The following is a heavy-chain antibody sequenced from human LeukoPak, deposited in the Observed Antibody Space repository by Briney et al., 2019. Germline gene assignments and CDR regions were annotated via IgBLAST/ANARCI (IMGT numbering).Heavy chain of an antibody. CDR2: INHSGST. D-gene: IGHD3-22*01. V-gene: IGHV4-34*01. CDR1: GGSFSGYY. J-gene: IGHJ4*02. CDR3: ARYRYYDSSGYYWDYFDY. Sequence: SETLSLTSAVHGGSFSGYYWSWIRQPPGKGLEWIGEINHSGSTNYNPSLKSRVTISVDTSKNQFSLKLSSVTAADTAVYYCARYRYYDSSGYYWDYFDYWGQGTLVTVSS.